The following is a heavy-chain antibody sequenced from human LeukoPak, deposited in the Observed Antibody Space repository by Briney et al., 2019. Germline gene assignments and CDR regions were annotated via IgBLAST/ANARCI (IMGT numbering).Heavy chain of an antibody. CDR1: GFAFDDCA. V-gene: IGHV3-43*02. Sequence: GGSLRLSCAASGFAFDDCAMHWVRHRPGKGLEWVSLISVDGRSTYYADSVKGRFTISRDNSKNSLYLQMKSLRTEDTALYYCAKDRGRLVATWGHFDYWGQGTLVTVSS. D-gene: IGHD3-16*01. J-gene: IGHJ4*02. CDR3: AKDRGRLVATWGHFDY. CDR2: ISVDGRST.